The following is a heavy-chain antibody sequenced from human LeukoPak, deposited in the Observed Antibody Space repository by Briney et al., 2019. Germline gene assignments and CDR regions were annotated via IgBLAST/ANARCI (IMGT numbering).Heavy chain of an antibody. CDR1: GGSISSSSYY. CDR2: IYYSGST. D-gene: IGHD2-2*01. J-gene: IGHJ5*02. V-gene: IGHV4-39*07. Sequence: SETLSLTCTVSGGSISSSSYYWGWIRQPPGKGLEWIGSIYYSGSTNYNPSLKSRVTISVDTSKNQFSLKLSSVTAADTAVYYCARGHSLGYCSSTSCPGWFDPWGQGTLVTVSS. CDR3: ARGHSLGYCSSTSCPGWFDP.